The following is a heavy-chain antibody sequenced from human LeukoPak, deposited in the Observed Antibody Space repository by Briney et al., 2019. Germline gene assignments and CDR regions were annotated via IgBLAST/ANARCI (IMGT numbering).Heavy chain of an antibody. J-gene: IGHJ4*02. CDR2: ISGSGDNT. V-gene: IGHV3-23*01. D-gene: IGHD5-18*01. Sequence: GGSLRLSCAASGFTFSSYAMSWVRQAPGKGLEWVSGISGSGDNTYYADSVKGRFTISRDNSKNTLYVQVNSLGTEDTAAYYCARDHYSYGRAGLDYWGQGTLVTVSS. CDR3: ARDHYSYGRAGLDY. CDR1: GFTFSSYA.